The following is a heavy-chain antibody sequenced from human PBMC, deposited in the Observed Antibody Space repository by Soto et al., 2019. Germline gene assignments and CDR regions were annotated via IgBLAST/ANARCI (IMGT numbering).Heavy chain of an antibody. D-gene: IGHD6-13*01. Sequence: QVQLVESGGGVVQPGRSLRLSCAASGFTFSSYGMHWVRQAPGKGLEWVAVIWYDGSNKYYADSVKGRFTISRDNPKNMLYLQMNSLRAEDTAVYYCARGSIPGSSWGRGYYFDYWGQGTLVTVSS. J-gene: IGHJ4*02. CDR3: ARGSIPGSSWGRGYYFDY. V-gene: IGHV3-33*01. CDR2: IWYDGSNK. CDR1: GFTFSSYG.